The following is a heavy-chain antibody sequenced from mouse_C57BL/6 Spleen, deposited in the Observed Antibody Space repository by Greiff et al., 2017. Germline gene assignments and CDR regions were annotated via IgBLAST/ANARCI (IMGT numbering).Heavy chain of an antibody. CDR2: IYPGSGNT. D-gene: IGHD2-2*01. CDR3: ARDYGYDVGYYFDY. Sequence: QVQLQQSGAELVRPGASVKLSCKASGYTFTDYYINWVKQRPGQGLEWIARIYPGSGNTYYNEKFKGKATLTAEKSSSTAYMQLSSLTSEDSAVYFCARDYGYDVGYYFDYWGQGTTLTVSS. CDR1: GYTFTDYY. V-gene: IGHV1-76*01. J-gene: IGHJ2*01.